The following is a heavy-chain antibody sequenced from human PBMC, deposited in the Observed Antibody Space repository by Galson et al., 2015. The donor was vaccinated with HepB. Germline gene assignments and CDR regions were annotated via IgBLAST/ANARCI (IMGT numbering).Heavy chain of an antibody. J-gene: IGHJ6*02. V-gene: IGHV4-39*01. CDR2: IPYIGRT. CDR3: ARQEKGDDFWTAHLDGMDV. D-gene: IGHD3/OR15-3a*01. CDR1: GGSISSSSFY. Sequence: ETLSLTCTVSGGSISSSSFYWGWIRQPPGKGLEWNGSIPYIGRTYYNPSLESRVTMSVDTSNNQFSLRLSSVTAADTAVFYCARQEKGDDFWTAHLDGMDVWGRGTTVIVSS.